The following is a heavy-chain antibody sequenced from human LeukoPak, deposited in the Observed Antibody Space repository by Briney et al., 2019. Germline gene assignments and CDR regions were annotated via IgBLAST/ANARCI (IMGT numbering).Heavy chain of an antibody. CDR1: GFTLSSYG. Sequence: GRSLRLSCAASGFTLSSYGMHWVRQAPGKGLEWVAVISYDGSNKYYTDSVKGRFTISKDNSMNTLYLQMNSLKTEDTAVYYCTTGRGYWGQGTLVTVSS. V-gene: IGHV3-30*03. CDR2: ISYDGSNK. CDR3: TTGRGY. J-gene: IGHJ4*02.